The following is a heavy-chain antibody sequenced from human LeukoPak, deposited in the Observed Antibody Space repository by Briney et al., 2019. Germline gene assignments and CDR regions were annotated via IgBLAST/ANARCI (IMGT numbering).Heavy chain of an antibody. CDR2: ISYDGSNK. D-gene: IGHD3-3*01. CDR3: KGGPIFGVVIHDAFDI. CDR1: GFTFGSYG. J-gene: IGHJ3*02. V-gene: IGHV3-30*03. Sequence: GGSLRLSCAASGFTFGSYGMHWVRQAPGKGLEWVAVISYDGSNKYYADSVKGRFTISRDNSKNTLYLQMNSLRAEDTAVYYCKGGPIFGVVIHDAFDIWGQGTMVTVSS.